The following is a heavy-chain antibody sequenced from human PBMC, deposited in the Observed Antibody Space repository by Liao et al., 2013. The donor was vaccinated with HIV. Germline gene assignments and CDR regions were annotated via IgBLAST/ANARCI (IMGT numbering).Heavy chain of an antibody. Sequence: QVQLQESGSGLVKPSQTLSLTCSVSGASISSGTYYWSWIRQPAGKGLEWIGHIFTSGSTSYTPSLKSRVTFSVDTSKNHFSLKLESVTAADTAVYYCARDGGLQQQVGDAFDIWGQGTMVTVSS. D-gene: IGHD4-11*01. CDR1: GASISSGTYY. CDR3: ARDGGLQQQVGDAFDI. J-gene: IGHJ3*02. CDR2: IFTSGST. V-gene: IGHV4-61*02.